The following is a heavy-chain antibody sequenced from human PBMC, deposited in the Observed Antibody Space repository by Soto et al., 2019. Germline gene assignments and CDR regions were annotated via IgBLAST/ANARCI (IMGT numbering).Heavy chain of an antibody. D-gene: IGHD3-3*01. CDR3: AKVSDFWSGPFDY. Sequence: LRLSCAASGFTFSSYAMSWVRQAPGKGLEWVSAISGSGGSTYYADSVKGRFTISRDNSKNTLYLQMNSLRAEDTAVYYCAKVSDFWSGPFDYWGQGTLVTVSS. J-gene: IGHJ4*02. CDR1: GFTFSSYA. CDR2: ISGSGGST. V-gene: IGHV3-23*01.